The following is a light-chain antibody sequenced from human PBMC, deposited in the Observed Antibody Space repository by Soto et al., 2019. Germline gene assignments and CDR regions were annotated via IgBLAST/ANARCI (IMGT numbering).Light chain of an antibody. CDR2: RND. V-gene: IGLV1-47*01. CDR1: ISNIGNNY. J-gene: IGLJ1*01. Sequence: QSVLTQPSSVSGTPGQGVTISCSGSISNIGNNYVYWFQQLPGTAHKVLTNRNDQRPSGVPDRFFGSKSGTSASLAISGLRSEDEADYYCAAWDDTVRSYVFGTGTKLTVL. CDR3: AAWDDTVRSYV.